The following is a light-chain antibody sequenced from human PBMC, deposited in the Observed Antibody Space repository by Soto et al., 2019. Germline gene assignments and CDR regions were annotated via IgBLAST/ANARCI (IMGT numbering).Light chain of an antibody. V-gene: IGLV1-40*01. CDR3: QSHDSSLNGWV. CDR2: GNS. J-gene: IGLJ3*02. CDR1: SSYIGAGYD. Sequence: QSVLTQPPSVSRAPGQRVTISCTGSSSYIGAGYDVHWYQQLPGTAPKLLIYGNSNRPSGVPDRFSGSKSGTSASLAITGLQAEDEADYYCQSHDSSLNGWVFGGGTKLTVL.